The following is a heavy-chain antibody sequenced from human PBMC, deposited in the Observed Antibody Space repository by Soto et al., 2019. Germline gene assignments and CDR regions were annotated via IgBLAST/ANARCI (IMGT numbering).Heavy chain of an antibody. CDR1: GFTFSSYA. CDR3: ASPGRGYRDGAVGAFDI. Sequence: EVQLLESGGGLVQPGGSLRLSCAASGFTFSSYAMSWVRQAPGKGLEWVSAISGSGGSTYYADSVKGRFTISRDNSKNTLYLQMNSLRAEDTAVYYCASPGRGYRDGAVGAFDIWGQGTMVTVSS. CDR2: ISGSGGST. D-gene: IGHD2-15*01. J-gene: IGHJ3*02. V-gene: IGHV3-23*01.